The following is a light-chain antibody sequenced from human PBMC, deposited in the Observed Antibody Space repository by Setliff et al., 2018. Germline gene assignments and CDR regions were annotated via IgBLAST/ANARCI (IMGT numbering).Light chain of an antibody. Sequence: QSALTQPPSASGTPGQRVTISCSGSSSNIGSNTVNWYQQLPGTAPKLLIYRNNQRPSGVPDRFSGSKSGTSASLAISGLQSEDEADYYCAAWGDSLNGPVFGGGTKVTV. CDR3: AAWGDSLNGPV. V-gene: IGLV1-44*01. CDR2: RNN. CDR1: SSNIGSNT. J-gene: IGLJ2*01.